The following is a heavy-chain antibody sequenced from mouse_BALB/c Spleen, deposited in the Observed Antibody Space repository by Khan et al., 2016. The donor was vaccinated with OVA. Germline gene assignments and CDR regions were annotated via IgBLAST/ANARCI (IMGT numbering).Heavy chain of an antibody. CDR3: AKGVLSYYYALDY. J-gene: IGHJ4*01. CDR2: IWGGGST. CDR1: GFSLTDYG. Sequence: QVQLKESGPGLVAPSQSLSITCTVSGFSLTDYGVSWIRQPPGKGLEWLGVIWGGGSTYYNSALKSRLSISKDNSKSKVFLKMSSLQTADTAMYYCAKGVLSYYYALDYWGQGTSVTVSS. V-gene: IGHV2-6-5*01.